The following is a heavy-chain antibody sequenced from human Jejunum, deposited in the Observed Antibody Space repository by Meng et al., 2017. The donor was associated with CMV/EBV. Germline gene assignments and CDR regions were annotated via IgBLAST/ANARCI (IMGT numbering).Heavy chain of an antibody. V-gene: IGHV2-5*02. D-gene: IGHD1-26*01. CDR2: IYRGDDK. CDR3: AHFVGGYYPSRPDY. J-gene: IGHJ4*02. CDR1: GFSPSTSGEG. Sequence: ITLKESGPTPAKPTQTLTLTCSFSGFSPSTSGEGVGWIRQPPGKALEWLALIYRGDDKRYSPSLNSRLTIAKDTSKNEVVLTLTNMGPIDTGTYYCAHFVGGYYPSRPDYWGQGTLVTVSS.